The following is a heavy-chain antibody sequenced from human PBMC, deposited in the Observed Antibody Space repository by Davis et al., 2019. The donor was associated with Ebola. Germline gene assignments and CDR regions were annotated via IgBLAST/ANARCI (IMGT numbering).Heavy chain of an antibody. J-gene: IGHJ4*02. Sequence: AASVKVSCKASGYTFNSHGISWVRQAPGQGLEWMAWISAYNGHTNYAQKFQGRLTLTTDTSTNTAYMELRSLTSDDTAVYFCARTNGGDYYDSSAYYGRLHFDYWGQGTLVTVSS. CDR2: ISAYNGHT. D-gene: IGHD3-22*01. V-gene: IGHV1-18*01. CDR3: ARTNGGDYYDSSAYYGRLHFDY. CDR1: GYTFNSHG.